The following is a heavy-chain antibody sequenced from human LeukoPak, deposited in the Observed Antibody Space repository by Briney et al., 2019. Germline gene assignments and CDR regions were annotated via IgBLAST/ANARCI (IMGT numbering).Heavy chain of an antibody. Sequence: SVKVSCKASGGTFSSYAISWVRQAPGQGLEWMGGIIPIFGTANYAQKLQGSVTMTTDTSTSTAYMELRSLRSDDTAVYYCARAPYGSGSYYSGWFDPWGQGTLVTVSS. CDR2: IIPIFGTA. V-gene: IGHV1-69*05. J-gene: IGHJ5*02. CDR3: ARAPYGSGSYYSGWFDP. D-gene: IGHD3-10*01. CDR1: GGTFSSYA.